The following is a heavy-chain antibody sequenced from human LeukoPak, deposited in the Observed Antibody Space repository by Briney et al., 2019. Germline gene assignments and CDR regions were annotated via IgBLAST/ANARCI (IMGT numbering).Heavy chain of an antibody. J-gene: IGHJ1*01. CDR2: IYHSGST. CDR3: ARYLDYGGNSRVFQH. V-gene: IGHV4-38-2*02. CDR1: GYSISSGYY. D-gene: IGHD4-23*01. Sequence: SETLSLTCTVSGYSISSGYYWGWIRQPPGKGLEWIGSIYHSGSTYYNPSLKSRVTISIDTSKNQFSLKLSSVTAADTAVYYCARYLDYGGNSRVFQHWGQGTLVTVSS.